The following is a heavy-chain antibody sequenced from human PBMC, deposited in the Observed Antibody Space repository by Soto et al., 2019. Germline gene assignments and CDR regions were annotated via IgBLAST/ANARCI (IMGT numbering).Heavy chain of an antibody. V-gene: IGHV2-5*02. CDR3: AHSGLAAADFGAFDI. D-gene: IGHD6-13*01. Sequence: QITLKESGPTLVKPTQTLTLTCTFSGFSLSTSGVGVGWIRQPPGKALEWLALIYWDDDKRYSPSLKSRLTIPKDTHKNQVVLTMTNMDPVDTATYYCAHSGLAAADFGAFDIWGQGTMVTVSS. J-gene: IGHJ3*02. CDR2: IYWDDDK. CDR1: GFSLSTSGVG.